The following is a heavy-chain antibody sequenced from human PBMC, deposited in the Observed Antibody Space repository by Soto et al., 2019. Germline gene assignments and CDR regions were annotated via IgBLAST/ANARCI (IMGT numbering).Heavy chain of an antibody. Sequence: ASVKVSCKASGYTFTTYSMHWARQAPGQGLEWMGVINPRSGRTSFAQKFQGRVTMTGDTSTSTVYVELSSLRSEDTAVYYCAMDTNLLDYYFDDWGQGTLVTVSS. CDR3: AMDTNLLDYYFDD. J-gene: IGHJ4*02. CDR1: GYTFTTYS. V-gene: IGHV1-46*01. CDR2: INPRSGRT. D-gene: IGHD3-10*01.